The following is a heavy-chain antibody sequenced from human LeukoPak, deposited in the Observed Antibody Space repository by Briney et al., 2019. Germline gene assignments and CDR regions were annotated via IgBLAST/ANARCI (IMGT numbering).Heavy chain of an antibody. D-gene: IGHD6-19*01. J-gene: IGHJ4*02. CDR1: GGSISSSSYY. V-gene: IGHV4-39*01. CDR3: ARLVMAGLTYFDY. Sequence: PSETLSLTCTVSGGSISSSSYYWGWIRQPPGKGLEWIGSIYYSGSTYYNPSLKSRVTISVDTSKSQFSLKLSSVTAADTAVYYCARLVMAGLTYFDYWGQGTLVTVSS. CDR2: IYYSGST.